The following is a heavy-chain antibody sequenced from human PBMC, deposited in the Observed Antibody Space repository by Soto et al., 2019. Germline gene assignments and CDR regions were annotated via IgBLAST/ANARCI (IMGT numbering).Heavy chain of an antibody. V-gene: IGHV4-59*01. CDR2: VYYTGST. D-gene: IGHD6-19*01. CDR1: GGSISGSY. CDR3: ARSVAVPGAHIDY. Sequence: SETLSLTCSVSGGSISGSYWSWIRQSPGRGLEWLGYVYYTGSTNYSPSLRSRVSISVDTSKNEFSLRLSSVTAADTAVYFCARSVAVPGAHIDYWGQGTQVTVYS. J-gene: IGHJ4*02.